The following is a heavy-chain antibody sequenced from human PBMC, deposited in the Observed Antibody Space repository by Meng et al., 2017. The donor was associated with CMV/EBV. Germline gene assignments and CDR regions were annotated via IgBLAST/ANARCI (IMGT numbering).Heavy chain of an antibody. Sequence: GGSLRLSCAASGFTFSSYGMHWVRQAPGKGLEWVAFIRYDGSKKYYADSVKGRFTISRDNSKNTLYLKMNSLRAEDTAVYYCAKDKQYYDSSGWIDYWGQGTLVTVSS. CDR3: AKDKQYYDSSGWIDY. D-gene: IGHD3-22*01. CDR2: IRYDGSKK. J-gene: IGHJ4*02. CDR1: GFTFSSYG. V-gene: IGHV3-30*02.